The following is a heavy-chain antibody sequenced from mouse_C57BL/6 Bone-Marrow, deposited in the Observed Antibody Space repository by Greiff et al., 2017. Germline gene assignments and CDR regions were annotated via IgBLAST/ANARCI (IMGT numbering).Heavy chain of an antibody. CDR1: GFTFSDFY. V-gene: IGHV7-1*01. CDR3: ARDALYYGNYEDYAMDY. D-gene: IGHD2-1*01. J-gene: IGHJ4*01. CDR2: SRNKANDYTT. Sequence: EVKLMESGGGLVQSGRSLRLSCATSGFTFSDFYMEWVRQAPGKGLEWIAASRNKANDYTTEYSASVKGRFIVSRDTSQSILYLQMNALRAEDTAIYYCARDALYYGNYEDYAMDYWGQGTSGTVSS.